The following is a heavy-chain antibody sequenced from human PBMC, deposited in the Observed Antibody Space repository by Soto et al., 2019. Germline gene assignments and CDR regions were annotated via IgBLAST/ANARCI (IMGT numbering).Heavy chain of an antibody. CDR3: ARNNRGLGAFDI. D-gene: IGHD5-12*01. J-gene: IGHJ3*02. CDR1: GGTFSSYA. V-gene: IGHV1-69*13. CDR2: IIPIFGTA. Sequence: SVKVSCKASGGTFSSYAISWVRQAPGQGLEWMGGIIPIFGTADYAQKFQGRVTITADESTSTAYMELSSLRSEDTAVYYCARNNRGLGAFDIWGQGTMVTVSS.